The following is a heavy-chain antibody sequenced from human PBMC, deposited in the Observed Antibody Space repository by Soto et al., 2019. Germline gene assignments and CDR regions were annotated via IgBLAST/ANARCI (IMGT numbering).Heavy chain of an antibody. CDR1: GFTFSSYS. J-gene: IGHJ5*02. V-gene: IGHV3-48*02. D-gene: IGHD3-9*01. CDR2: ISSSSSTI. Sequence: GGSLRLSCAASGFTFSSYSMNWVRQAPGKGLEWVSYISSSSSTIYYADSVKGRFTISRDNAKNSLYLQMNSLRDEDTAVYYCARDPVLGDILTGPNLLAPWAQGTLVTVSS. CDR3: ARDPVLGDILTGPNLLAP.